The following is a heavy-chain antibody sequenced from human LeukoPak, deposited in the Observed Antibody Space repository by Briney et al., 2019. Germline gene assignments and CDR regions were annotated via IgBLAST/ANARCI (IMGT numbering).Heavy chain of an antibody. CDR3: ARGYVPAAIRGHYYYYMDV. Sequence: ASVKVSCKAPGYTFTSYYMHWVRQAPGQGLEWMGIINPSGGSTSYAQKFQGRVTMTRDTSTSTVYMELSSLRSEDTAVYYCARGYVPAAIRGHYYYYMDVWGKGTTVTVSS. CDR2: INPSGGST. CDR1: GYTFTSYY. D-gene: IGHD2-2*02. V-gene: IGHV1-46*01. J-gene: IGHJ6*03.